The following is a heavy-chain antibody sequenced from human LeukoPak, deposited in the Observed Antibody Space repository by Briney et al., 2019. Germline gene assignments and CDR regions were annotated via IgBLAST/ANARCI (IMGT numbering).Heavy chain of an antibody. CDR1: GGSISSGGYY. Sequence: SQTLSLTCTVSGGSISSGGYYWSWIRQHPGKGLEWIGYIYYSGSTYYNPSLKSRVTISVDTSKNQFSLKLSSVTAADTAVYYCARLLWFGEFWWFDPWGQGTLVTVSS. CDR3: ARLLWFGEFWWFDP. CDR2: IYYSGST. J-gene: IGHJ5*02. D-gene: IGHD3-10*01. V-gene: IGHV4-31*03.